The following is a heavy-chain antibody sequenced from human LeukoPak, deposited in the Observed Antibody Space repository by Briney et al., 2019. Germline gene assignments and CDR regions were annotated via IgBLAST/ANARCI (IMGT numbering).Heavy chain of an antibody. CDR2: IIPIFGTA. Sequence: SVKVSCKASGGTFSTYAISWVRQAPGQGLEWMGRIIPIFGTANYAQKFQGRVTITTDESTITAYMELSSLRSEDTAVYYCASATGYCSSTSCYDEFWQQLGTSYFDYWGQGTLVTVSS. D-gene: IGHD2-2*01. V-gene: IGHV1-69*05. J-gene: IGHJ4*02. CDR3: ASATGYCSSTSCYDEFWQQLGTSYFDY. CDR1: GGTFSTYA.